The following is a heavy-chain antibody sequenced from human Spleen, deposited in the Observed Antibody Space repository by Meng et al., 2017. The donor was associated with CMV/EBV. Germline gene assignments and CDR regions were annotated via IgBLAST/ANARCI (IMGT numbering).Heavy chain of an antibody. Sequence: CTVSGGAVSSSSYYWGWIRQPPGKELEWIGSIYYSGITYYNPSLKSRVTMSVDTSKNQFSLRLSSVTAADTAVYYCARETGDNWFDPWGQGTLVTVSS. CDR1: GGAVSSSSYY. J-gene: IGHJ5*02. CDR2: IYYSGIT. CDR3: ARETGDNWFDP. D-gene: IGHD7-27*01. V-gene: IGHV4-39*07.